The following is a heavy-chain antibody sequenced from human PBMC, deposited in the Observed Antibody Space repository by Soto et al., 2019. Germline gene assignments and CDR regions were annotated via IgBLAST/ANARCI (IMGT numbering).Heavy chain of an antibody. D-gene: IGHD4-17*01. Sequence: GASVKVSCKASGYTFTSYAMHWVRQASGQGLEWMGIINPSSGTTSYAQKFQGRVTLTRDTSTSTVFMELSSLRSEDTAVYYCARVDYGGNSPYYYGMDIWGQGTTVTVSS. CDR2: INPSSGTT. J-gene: IGHJ6*02. CDR3: ARVDYGGNSPYYYGMDI. CDR1: GYTFTSYA. V-gene: IGHV1-46*03.